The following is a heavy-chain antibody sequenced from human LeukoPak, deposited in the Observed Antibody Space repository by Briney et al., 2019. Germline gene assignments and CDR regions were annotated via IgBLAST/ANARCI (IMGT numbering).Heavy chain of an antibody. Sequence: SETLSLTCTASGGSISSSSYYWGWIRQPPGKGLEWIGSIYYSGSTYYNPSLKSRVTISVDTSKNQFSLKLSSVTAADTAVYYCPLGYCSSTSCYTFDYWGQGTLVTVSS. V-gene: IGHV4-39*07. CDR3: PLGYCSSTSCYTFDY. J-gene: IGHJ4*02. CDR1: GGSISSSSYY. D-gene: IGHD2-2*01. CDR2: IYYSGST.